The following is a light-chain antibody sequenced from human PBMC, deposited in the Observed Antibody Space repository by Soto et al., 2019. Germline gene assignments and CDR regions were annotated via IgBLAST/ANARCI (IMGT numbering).Light chain of an antibody. CDR1: GRDIGAYNY. V-gene: IGLV2-14*01. J-gene: IGLJ1*01. CDR3: CSYAGSNVFV. Sequence: QSALTQPASVSGSPGQSITISCTGSGRDIGAYNYVSWYQQHPGKAPKLIIYEVENRPSGVSNRFSASKSAFTASLTISGLQAEDEGDYHCCSYAGSNVFVFGNGTKVTVL. CDR2: EVE.